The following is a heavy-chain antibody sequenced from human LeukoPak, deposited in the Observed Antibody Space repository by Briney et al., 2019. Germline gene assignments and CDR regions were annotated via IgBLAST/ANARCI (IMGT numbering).Heavy chain of an antibody. CDR1: GFTFSSYA. V-gene: IGHV3-23*01. CDR2: ISGSGGST. CDR3: ARDPDWNYYLVYYYYMDV. J-gene: IGHJ6*03. Sequence: PGGSLRLSCAASGFTFSSYAMSWVRQAPGKGLEWVSAISGSGGSTYYADSVKGRFTISRDNSKNTLYLQMNSLRAEDTAVYYCARDPDWNYYLVYYYYMDVWGKGTTVTVSS. D-gene: IGHD1-7*01.